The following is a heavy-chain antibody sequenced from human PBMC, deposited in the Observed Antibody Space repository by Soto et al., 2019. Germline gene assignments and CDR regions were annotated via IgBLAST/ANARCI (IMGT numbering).Heavy chain of an antibody. CDR3: ARHVSSIPKGYYYYGMDV. CDR1: GGSISSFTNHY. CDR2: IYYSGST. Sequence: SETLSLTCTVSGGSISSFTNHYCSWIRLPPGKGLEWIGYIYYSGSTNYTPSLKSRVTISVDTSKNQFSLKLSSVTAADTAVYYCARHVSSIPKGYYYYGMDVWGQGTTVTVSS. D-gene: IGHD6-13*01. V-gene: IGHV4-59*11. J-gene: IGHJ6*02.